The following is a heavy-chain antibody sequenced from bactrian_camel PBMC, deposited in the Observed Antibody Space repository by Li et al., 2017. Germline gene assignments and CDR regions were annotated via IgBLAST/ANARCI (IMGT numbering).Heavy chain of an antibody. CDR2: VGNDGST. V-gene: IGHV3S53*01. D-gene: IGHD6*01. CDR1: RYNAGAHL. Sequence: VQLVESGGGSVQAGGSLRLSCAASRYNAGAHLVGWFRQAPGKEREGVAAVGNDGSTSYEDSVKDRFIVSADNVKNTMYLQMNSLKPEDSAMYRCAADLYGGSCLEYHYWGQGTQVTVS. J-gene: IGHJ4*01. CDR3: AADLYGGSCLEYHY.